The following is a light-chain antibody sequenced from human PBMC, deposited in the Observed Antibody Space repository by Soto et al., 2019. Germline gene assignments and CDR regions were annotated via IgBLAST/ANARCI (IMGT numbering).Light chain of an antibody. CDR2: RNN. J-gene: IGLJ2*01. V-gene: IGLV1-47*01. CDR3: AAWDDSLSGKV. CDR1: SSNIGSNY. Sequence: QSVLTQPPSASGTPGQRVTLSCSGSSSNIGSNYVYWYQQLPGTAPKPLIYRNNQRPSGVPDRFSGSKSGTSASLAISGLRSEDEADYYCAAWDDSLSGKVFGGGTKLTVL.